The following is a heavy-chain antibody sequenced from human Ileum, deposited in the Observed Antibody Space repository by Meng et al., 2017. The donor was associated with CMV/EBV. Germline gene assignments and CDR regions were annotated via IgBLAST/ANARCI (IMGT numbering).Heavy chain of an antibody. CDR3: VIGNWVSDF. CDR2: INYRGSI. V-gene: IGHV4-34*01. CDR1: ADSFTGYH. D-gene: IGHD7-27*01. Sequence: QVQLPRGGAEVLKPSDPLSLTHTGSADSFTGYHWTWIRQPPGKGPEWIGEINYRGSIHYTPSLESRVTISLDMSTNQLSLKLNYVPAADTAVYYCVIGNWVSDFWGQGTLVTVSS. J-gene: IGHJ4*02.